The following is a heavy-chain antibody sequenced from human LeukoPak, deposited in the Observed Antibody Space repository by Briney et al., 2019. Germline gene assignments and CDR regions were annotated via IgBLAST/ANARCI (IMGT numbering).Heavy chain of an antibody. V-gene: IGHV3-11*01. CDR2: ISSSGDIK. CDR3: ARETVAGTFDY. CDR1: GFPFSEYY. J-gene: IGHJ4*02. D-gene: IGHD6-19*01. Sequence: GGSLRLSCAASGFPFSEYYMSWIRQAAGKGLEWVSDISSSGDIKSYADSVRGRLTISRDNAKKSLHLHMNSLRGEDTAVYYCARETVAGTFDYWGQGALVTVSS.